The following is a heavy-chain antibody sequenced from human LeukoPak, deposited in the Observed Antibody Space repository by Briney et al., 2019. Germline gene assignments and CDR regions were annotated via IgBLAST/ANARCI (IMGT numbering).Heavy chain of an antibody. CDR1: SGSISYFF. D-gene: IGHD2-8*01. CDR3: ATYTNRLHY. CDR2: IHYTGST. J-gene: IGHJ4*02. Sequence: PSETLSLTCTVSSGSISYFFWNWIRQPPGKGLEWIGYIHYTGSTNYNPSLKSRVTISVDTSKNQFSLKPSSVTAADTAVYYCATYTNRLHYWGQGTLVTVSS. V-gene: IGHV4-59*01.